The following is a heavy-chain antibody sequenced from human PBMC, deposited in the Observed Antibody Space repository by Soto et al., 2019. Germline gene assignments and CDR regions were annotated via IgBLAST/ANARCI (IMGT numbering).Heavy chain of an antibody. CDR1: GFTFSSYS. J-gene: IGHJ6*02. V-gene: IGHV3-48*01. Sequence: EVQLVESGGGLVQPGGSLRLSCAASGFTFSSYSMNWVRQAPGKGLEWVSYISSSSNTKYYADSVKGRFTISRDNAKNSLYLQMNSLRAEDTAVYYCARADSGYAHGYYYYGMDVWGQGTTVTVSS. CDR2: ISSSSNTK. D-gene: IGHD5-12*01. CDR3: ARADSGYAHGYYYYGMDV.